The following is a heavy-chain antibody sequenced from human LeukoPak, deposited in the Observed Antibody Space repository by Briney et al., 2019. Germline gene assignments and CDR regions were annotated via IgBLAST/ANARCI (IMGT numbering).Heavy chain of an antibody. Sequence: SETPSLPRTVSGGSISTYYRSWIRQPPGKGLEWIGYIYYTGSANYNPYLKSRVTISVDTSKIQFSLKLTSVTAADTAVYYCARSYGSGIYFDYWGQATQVTVSS. D-gene: IGHD3-10*01. V-gene: IGHV4-59*01. CDR3: ARSYGSGIYFDY. CDR2: IYYTGSA. CDR1: GGSISTYY. J-gene: IGHJ4*02.